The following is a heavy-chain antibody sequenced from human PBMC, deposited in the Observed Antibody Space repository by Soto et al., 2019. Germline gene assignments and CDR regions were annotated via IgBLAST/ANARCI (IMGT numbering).Heavy chain of an antibody. D-gene: IGHD2-15*01. CDR3: ARDKGYCSGASCPDFDY. J-gene: IGHJ4*02. CDR1: GGTLSSYT. Sequence: QVQLVQSGAEVKKPGSSVKVSCKASGGTLSSYTFSWVRQAPGQGLEWMGRIIPNLGITNYAQKFQGRITIIVDKSTSTAYMELSSLRSGDTAVYYCARDKGYCSGASCPDFDYWGQGTLVTVSS. V-gene: IGHV1-69*08. CDR2: IIPNLGIT.